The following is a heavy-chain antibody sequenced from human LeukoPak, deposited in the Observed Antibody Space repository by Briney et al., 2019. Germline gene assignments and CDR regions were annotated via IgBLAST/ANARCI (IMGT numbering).Heavy chain of an antibody. CDR2: ISGSGAKT. V-gene: IGHV3-23*01. CDR1: GFTFSTYA. CDR3: AKDVRSPLPPGIDY. D-gene: IGHD3-16*02. J-gene: IGHJ4*02. Sequence: QPGGSLRLSCAASGFTFSTYAMNWVRQAPGKGLEWVSAISGSGAKTYYADFVKGRFTISRDNSKNTLYLQMNSLRAEDTAVYYCAKDVRSPLPPGIDYWGQGTLVTVSS.